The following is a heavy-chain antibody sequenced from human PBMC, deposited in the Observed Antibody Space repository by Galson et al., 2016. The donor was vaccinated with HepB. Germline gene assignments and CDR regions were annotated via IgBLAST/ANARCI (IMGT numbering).Heavy chain of an antibody. CDR3: ARIGPRYNACDLIRYYYYYGMDV. CDR1: GFTFSRYS. D-gene: IGHD1-14*01. Sequence: SLRLSCAASGFTFSRYSMNWVRQAPGKGLEWVSSISSGSSYTYYADSMKGRFTISRDNAKNSLYLQMDSLRAEDTAVYYCARIGPRYNACDLIRYYYYYGMDVWGQGTTVTVSS. CDR2: ISSGSSYT. J-gene: IGHJ6*02. V-gene: IGHV3-21*01.